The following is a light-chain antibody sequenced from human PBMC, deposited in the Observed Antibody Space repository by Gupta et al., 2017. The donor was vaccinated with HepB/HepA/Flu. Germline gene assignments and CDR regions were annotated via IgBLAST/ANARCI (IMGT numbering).Light chain of an antibody. CDR2: ATS. V-gene: IGKV3-20*01. CDR3: HHDYSPSI. J-gene: IGKJ2*01. CDR1: QRVHTAN. Sequence: EIVLTQPPGTLSLSPGERATLSCSASQRVHTANSAWYQQRPGQAPRLIIYATSSRATGSPDRFSGRGARTDFTLTSNRRESEDSAVYYGHHDYSPSIFGQGTKFDIK.